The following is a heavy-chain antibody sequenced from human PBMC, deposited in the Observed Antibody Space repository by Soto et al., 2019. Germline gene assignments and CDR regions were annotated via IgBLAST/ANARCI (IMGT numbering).Heavy chain of an antibody. J-gene: IGHJ4*02. CDR2: INSDGSST. CDR1: GFTFSSYW. V-gene: IGHV3-74*01. CDR3: ATSKYSSSSDRLDY. Sequence: GGSLRLSCAASGFTFSSYWMHWVRQAPGKGLVWVSRINSDGSSTSYADSVKGRFTISRDNAKNTLYLQMNSLRAEDTAVYYCATSKYSSSSDRLDYWGQGTLVTVSS. D-gene: IGHD6-6*01.